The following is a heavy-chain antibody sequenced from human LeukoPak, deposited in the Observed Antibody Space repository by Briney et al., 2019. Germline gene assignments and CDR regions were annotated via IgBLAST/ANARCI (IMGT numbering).Heavy chain of an antibody. V-gene: IGHV3-9*01. CDR3: AKERRGHDYGAPGY. J-gene: IGHJ4*02. CDR1: GFTFDDYA. Sequence: GGSLRLSCAASGFTFDDYAMNWVRQAPGKGLEWVSGISWNSGRIEYADSVKGRFTISRDNAKNSLYLQMNSLRAEDTAVYYCAKERRGHDYGAPGYWGQGTLVTVSS. CDR2: ISWNSGRI. D-gene: IGHD4-17*01.